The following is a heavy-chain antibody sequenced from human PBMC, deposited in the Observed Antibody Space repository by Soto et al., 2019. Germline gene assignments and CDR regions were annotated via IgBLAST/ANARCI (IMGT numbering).Heavy chain of an antibody. V-gene: IGHV6-1*01. D-gene: IGHD2-2*01. CDR3: TRTVPAASPGRFYGMDV. CDR2: TYYRSRWYH. J-gene: IGHJ6*02. Sequence: SQTLSLTCVISGDSVSSNYATWNWIRQSPSRGLEWLGRTYYRSRWYHDFAVSMKSRINITPDTSKNQFFLQLNSVTPDDTAVYYCTRTVPAASPGRFYGMDVWGQGTTVTVSS. CDR1: GDSVSSNYAT.